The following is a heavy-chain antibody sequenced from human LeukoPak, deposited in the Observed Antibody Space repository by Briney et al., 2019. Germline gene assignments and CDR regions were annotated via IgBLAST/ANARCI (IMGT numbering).Heavy chain of an antibody. J-gene: IGHJ6*02. D-gene: IGHD2-15*01. CDR2: IYSGGST. V-gene: IGHV3-53*05. CDR3: AKDGYCSGGSCYGYSYYGLDV. CDR1: GFTVSSNY. Sequence: GGSLRLSCAASGFTVSSNYMSWVRQAPGKGLEWVSVIYSGGSTYYADSVKGRFTISRDNAKNSLYLQMNSLRPEDTALYYCAKDGYCSGGSCYGYSYYGLDVWGQGTTVTVS.